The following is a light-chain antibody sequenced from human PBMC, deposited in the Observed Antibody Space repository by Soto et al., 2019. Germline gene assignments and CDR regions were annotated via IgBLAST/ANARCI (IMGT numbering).Light chain of an antibody. V-gene: IGKV1-5*03. CDR1: QSIRSTW. CDR2: TWS. J-gene: IGKJ1*01. Sequence: DVQMTQSPSTLSASVGDKVTITCRASQSIRSTWLAWFQQRPGKAPNVLIYTWSTLASGVSSRFSGSGSVTEFTLTISSLQPDDFATYFCQQYAAQSPWTFGQGTRVE. CDR3: QQYAAQSPWT.